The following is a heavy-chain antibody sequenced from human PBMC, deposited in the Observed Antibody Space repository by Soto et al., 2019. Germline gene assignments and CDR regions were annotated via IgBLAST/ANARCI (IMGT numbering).Heavy chain of an antibody. CDR2: ISYDGSNK. V-gene: IGHV3-30-3*01. Sequence: GESLKSSCASSGFTFGSDAMHWVRQAPGKGLEWVAVISYDGSNKYYADSVKGRFTISRDNSKNTLYLQMNSLRSEDTAVYYCARDDGRFLEGVDACDIWGQGT. D-gene: IGHD3-3*01. J-gene: IGHJ3*02. CDR3: ARDDGRFLEGVDACDI. CDR1: GFTFGSDA.